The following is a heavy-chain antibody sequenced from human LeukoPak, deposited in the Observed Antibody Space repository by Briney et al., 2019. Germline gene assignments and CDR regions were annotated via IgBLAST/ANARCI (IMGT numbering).Heavy chain of an antibody. CDR3: ARFSPTAMANFDY. V-gene: IGHV4-34*01. Sequence: SETLSLTCAVYGGSFSGYYWSWIRQPPGKGLEWIGEINHSGSTNYNPSLKSRVTISVGTSKNQFSLKLSSVTAADTAVYYCARFSPTAMANFDYWGQGTLVTVSS. D-gene: IGHD5-18*01. J-gene: IGHJ4*02. CDR2: INHSGST. CDR1: GGSFSGYY.